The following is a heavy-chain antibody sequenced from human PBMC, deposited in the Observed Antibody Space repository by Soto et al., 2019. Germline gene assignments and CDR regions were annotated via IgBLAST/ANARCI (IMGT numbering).Heavy chain of an antibody. CDR2: IFSSGTT. CDR3: ARVPSPFDYYYAMYV. V-gene: IGHV4-30-4*01. D-gene: IGHD3-16*01. Sequence: SETLSLTCTVSGDSISSGNKYWSWIRQPPGKGLEWIGYIFSSGTTYYNPSLKSRLTMSLDASQNQFSLKLNSLTDADTAVYFCARVPSPFDYYYAMYVWGQGTTVTVSS. CDR1: GDSISSGNKY. J-gene: IGHJ6*02.